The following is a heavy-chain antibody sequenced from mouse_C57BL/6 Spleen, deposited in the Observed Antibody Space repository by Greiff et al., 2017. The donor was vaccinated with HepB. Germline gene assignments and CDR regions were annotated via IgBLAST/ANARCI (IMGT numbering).Heavy chain of an antibody. J-gene: IGHJ4*01. D-gene: IGHD1-1*01. CDR2: ISSGSSTI. CDR1: GFTFSDYG. CDR3: ARDATVVATDAMDY. Sequence: DVKLVESGGGLVKPGGSLKLSCAASGFTFSDYGMHWVRQAPEKGLEWVAYISSGSSTIYYADTVKGRFTISRDNATNTLFLQMTSLRSEDTAMYYCARDATVVATDAMDYWGQGTSVTVSS. V-gene: IGHV5-17*01.